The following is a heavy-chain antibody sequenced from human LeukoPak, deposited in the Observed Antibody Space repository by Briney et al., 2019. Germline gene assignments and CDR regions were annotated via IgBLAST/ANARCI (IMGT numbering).Heavy chain of an antibody. D-gene: IGHD3-22*01. CDR1: SGSISSHY. V-gene: IGHV4-59*11. CDR2: TYYSGSK. CDR3: ARGPHYHDSSGYSPYYYYYMDV. J-gene: IGHJ6*03. Sequence: SETLSLTCTVSSGSISSHYWSWIRQPPGKGLEWIGYTYYSGSKDYNPSLKSRGTISVDTSTHPFSLKLSSVTAADTAVYYCARGPHYHDSSGYSPYYYYYMDVWGKGTTVTVSS.